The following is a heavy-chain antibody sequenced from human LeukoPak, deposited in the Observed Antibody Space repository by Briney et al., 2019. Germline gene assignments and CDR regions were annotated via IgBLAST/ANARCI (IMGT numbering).Heavy chain of an antibody. V-gene: IGHV4-59*08. CDR3: VRRDTVWNYFDY. J-gene: IGHJ4*02. Sequence: SETLSLTCAVSGGSINSHYWGWIRQPPGKGLQWIGDIYYTGKNNYNPSLKSRVTISLDTSKDHLSLNLTSVVAADTAIYYCVRRDTVWNYFDYWGQGILVTVSS. CDR2: IYYTGKN. D-gene: IGHD5/OR15-5a*01. CDR1: GGSINSHY.